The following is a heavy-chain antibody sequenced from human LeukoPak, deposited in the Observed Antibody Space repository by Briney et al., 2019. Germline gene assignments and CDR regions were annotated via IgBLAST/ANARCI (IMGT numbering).Heavy chain of an antibody. V-gene: IGHV4-61*02. CDR3: AREDAQEGTNAFDI. CDR2: ISSSGST. CDR1: GDSISSGDYY. D-gene: IGHD2-2*01. Sequence: PSETLSLTCTVSGDSISSGDYYWSWIRQPAGKGLEWIGRISSSGSTNYNPSLKSRVTISVDTSKNQFSLKLTSVTAADTAVYYCAREDAQEGTNAFDIWGQGTMVTVSS. J-gene: IGHJ3*02.